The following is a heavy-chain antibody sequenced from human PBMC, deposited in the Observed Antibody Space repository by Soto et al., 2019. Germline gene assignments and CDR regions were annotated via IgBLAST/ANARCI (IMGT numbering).Heavy chain of an antibody. CDR1: GFTFSSYG. D-gene: IGHD3-10*01. V-gene: IGHV3-23*01. Sequence: GGSLRLSWAASGFTFSSYGMSWVRQAPEKGLEWVSGISASDGGAYYADSVKGRFTISRDNSENTLYLQMNSLRVEDTAVYYCAKDSDREYFQHWGQGTLVTVSS. CDR3: AKDSDREYFQH. CDR2: ISASDGGA. J-gene: IGHJ1*01.